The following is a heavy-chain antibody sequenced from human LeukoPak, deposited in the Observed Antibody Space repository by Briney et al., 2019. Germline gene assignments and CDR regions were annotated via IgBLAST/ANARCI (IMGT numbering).Heavy chain of an antibody. CDR3: ARIDYYYYMDV. CDR2: MNPNSGNT. Sequence: ASVKVSCKASGYTFTSYDINWVRQATGQGLEWMGWMNPNSGNTGYAQKFQGRVTITRDTSISTAYMELSSLRSEDTAVYYCARIDYYYYMDVWGKGTTVTVSS. CDR1: GYTFTSYD. V-gene: IGHV1-8*03. J-gene: IGHJ6*03.